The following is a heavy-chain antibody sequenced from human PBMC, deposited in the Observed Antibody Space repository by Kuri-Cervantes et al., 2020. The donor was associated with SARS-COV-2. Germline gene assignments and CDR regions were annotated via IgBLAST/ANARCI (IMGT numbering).Heavy chain of an antibody. CDR3: ARARIAAAGYNWFDP. J-gene: IGHJ5*02. CDR1: GGSISSSSYY. CDR2: IYYSGST. D-gene: IGHD6-13*01. Sequence: SETLSLTCTVSGGSISSSSYYWGWIRQPPGKGLEWIGSIYYSGSTYYNPSLKSRVTISVDRSKNQFSLNLSSVTAADTAVYYCARARIAAAGYNWFDPWGQGTLVTVSS. V-gene: IGHV4-39*07.